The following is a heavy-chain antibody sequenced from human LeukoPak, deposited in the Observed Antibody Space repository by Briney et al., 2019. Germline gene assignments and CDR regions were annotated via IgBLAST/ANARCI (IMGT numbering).Heavy chain of an antibody. CDR3: ARAAYSGSYHSDY. V-gene: IGHV4-61*01. CDR2: IYYSGST. D-gene: IGHD1-26*01. CDR1: GGSVNSGSYY. J-gene: IGHJ4*02. Sequence: SETLSLTCTVSGGSVNSGSYYWNWIRQPPGKGLEWIGYIYYSGSTYYNPSLKSRVTISVDTSKNQFSLKLSSVTAADTGVYYCARAAYSGSYHSDYWGQGTLVTVSS.